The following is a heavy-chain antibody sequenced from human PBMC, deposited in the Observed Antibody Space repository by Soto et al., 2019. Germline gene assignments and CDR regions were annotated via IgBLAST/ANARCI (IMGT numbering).Heavy chain of an antibody. Sequence: EVQLLESGGGLVHPGRSLRLSCAASGFLFSNSAMNWVRQAPGKGLEWVASSSGGGGVTHYADSVRGRFTISRDNSKDTVYLHMSSLRAEDTATYYCATARSRGVTVPADYWVQGALVAVSS. CDR1: GFLFSNSA. CDR2: SSGGGGVT. CDR3: ATARSRGVTVPADY. J-gene: IGHJ4*02. D-gene: IGHD4-17*01. V-gene: IGHV3-23*01.